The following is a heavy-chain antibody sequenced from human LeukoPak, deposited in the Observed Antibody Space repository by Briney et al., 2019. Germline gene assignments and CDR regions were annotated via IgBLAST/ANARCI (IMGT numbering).Heavy chain of an antibody. CDR3: TRRSADDSSGHWGS. CDR1: GFTFSGSA. D-gene: IGHD3-22*01. Sequence: GGSLRLSCAASGFTFSGSAMHWVRQASGKGLEWVGRIRSKANSYATAYAASVKGRFTISRDDSKNTAYLQMNSLKTEDTAVYYCTRRSADDSSGHWGSWGQGTMVTVSS. J-gene: IGHJ3*01. V-gene: IGHV3-73*01. CDR2: IRSKANSYAT.